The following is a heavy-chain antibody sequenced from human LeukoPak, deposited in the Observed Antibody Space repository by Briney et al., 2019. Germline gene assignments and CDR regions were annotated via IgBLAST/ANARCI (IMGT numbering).Heavy chain of an antibody. V-gene: IGHV3-53*01. Sequence: PGRSLRLSCAASRLTVSSIYTSWVRHPPRKGLEWGSVIYRGGSRYYADSVKVRFTSSRDNSKNHLYLQMNSLRAEDMAVYYCAGGRAGATGYFDYWGQGTLVTVSS. D-gene: IGHD1-14*01. CDR2: IYRGGSR. CDR1: RLTVSSIY. J-gene: IGHJ4*02. CDR3: AGGRAGATGYFDY.